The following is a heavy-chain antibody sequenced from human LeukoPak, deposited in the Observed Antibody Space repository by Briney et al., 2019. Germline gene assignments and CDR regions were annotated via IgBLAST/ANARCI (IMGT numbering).Heavy chain of an antibody. CDR1: GFTFSSYG. D-gene: IGHD6-13*01. J-gene: IGHJ4*02. Sequence: GGSLRLSCAASGFTFSSYGMHWVRQAPGKGLEWVAVIWYDGSNKYYADSVKGRFTISRDNSKNTLYLQMNSLRAEDTAVYYCARGWYSRSWYPDYGDYWGQGTLVTVSS. V-gene: IGHV3-33*01. CDR2: IWYDGSNK. CDR3: ARGWYSRSWYPDYGDY.